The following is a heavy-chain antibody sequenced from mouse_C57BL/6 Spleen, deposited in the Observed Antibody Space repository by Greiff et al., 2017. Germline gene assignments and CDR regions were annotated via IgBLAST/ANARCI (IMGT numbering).Heavy chain of an antibody. Sequence: VKQRPGHGLEWIGEFDPSDSYTNYNQKFKGKSKLTVDKSSSTAYMQLSSLTSEDSAVYYCARKYYGSSAYWDFDVWGTGTTVTVSS. J-gene: IGHJ1*03. CDR2: FDPSDSYT. V-gene: IGHV1-69*01. CDR3: ARKYYGSSAYWDFDV. D-gene: IGHD1-1*01.